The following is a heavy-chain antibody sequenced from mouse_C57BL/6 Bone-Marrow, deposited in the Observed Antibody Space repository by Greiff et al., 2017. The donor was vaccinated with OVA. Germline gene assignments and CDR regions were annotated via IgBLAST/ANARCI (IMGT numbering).Heavy chain of an antibody. CDR3: AREGYDYFAWFAY. CDR1: GYTFTSYW. Sequence: QVQLQQSGAELVKPGASVKMSCKASGYTFTSYWITWVKQRPGQGLEWIGDIYPGSGSTNYNEKFKSKATLTVDTSSSTAYMQLSSLTSEDSAVYYCAREGYDYFAWFAYWGQGTLVTVSA. D-gene: IGHD2-4*01. V-gene: IGHV1-55*01. J-gene: IGHJ3*01. CDR2: IYPGSGST.